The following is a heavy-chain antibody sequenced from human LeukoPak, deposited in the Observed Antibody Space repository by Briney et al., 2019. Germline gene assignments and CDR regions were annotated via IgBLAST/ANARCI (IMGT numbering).Heavy chain of an antibody. CDR2: ISGSGGST. D-gene: IGHD6-19*01. V-gene: IGHV3-23*01. J-gene: IGHJ4*02. Sequence: GGSLRLSCAASGFTFSSYAMSWVRQAPGKGLEWVSAISGSGGSTYYADSVKGRFTISRDNSKNSLYLQMNSLRAEDTAVYYCARDRLEQWLAGSQPYLDYWGQGTLVTVSS. CDR1: GFTFSSYA. CDR3: ARDRLEQWLAGSQPYLDY.